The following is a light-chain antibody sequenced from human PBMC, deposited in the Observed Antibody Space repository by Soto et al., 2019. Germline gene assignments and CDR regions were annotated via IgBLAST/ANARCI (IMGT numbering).Light chain of an antibody. V-gene: IGKV1-5*03. CDR1: HTISSW. CDR3: QHYNSYSEA. J-gene: IGKJ1*01. Sequence: DMQMSQSPSTLSGSVGDRVTITCRASHTISSWLAWYQQKPGKAPKLLIYKASTLKSGVPSRFSGSGSGTEFTLTISSLQPDDFATYYCQHYNSYSEAFGKGTKV. CDR2: KAS.